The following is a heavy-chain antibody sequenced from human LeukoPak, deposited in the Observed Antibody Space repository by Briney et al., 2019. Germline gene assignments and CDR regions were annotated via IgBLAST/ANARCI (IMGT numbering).Heavy chain of an antibody. CDR1: GFTFNAYN. V-gene: IGHV3-48*04. CDR2: ISSSSSTI. D-gene: IGHD3-22*01. J-gene: IGHJ4*02. Sequence: GGSLRLSCLTSGFTFNAYNMHWVRQAPGKGLEWVSYISSSSSTIYYADSVKGRFTISRDNAKNSLYLQMNSLRAEDTAVYYCARDIYYDSSGYYGSVYWGQGTLVTVSS. CDR3: ARDIYYDSSGYYGSVY.